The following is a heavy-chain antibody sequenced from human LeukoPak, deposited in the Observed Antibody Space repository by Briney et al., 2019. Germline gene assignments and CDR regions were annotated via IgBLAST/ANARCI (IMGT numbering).Heavy chain of an antibody. V-gene: IGHV1-69*05. J-gene: IGHJ4*02. CDR3: ARVGLSLYYFDY. Sequence: SVKVSCKASGGTFSSYAISWVRQAPGQGLEWMGGNIPIFGTANYAQKFQGRVTITTDESTSTAYMELSSLRSEDTAVYYCARVGLSLYYFDYWGQGTLVTVSS. CDR1: GGTFSSYA. CDR2: NIPIFGTA. D-gene: IGHD3-16*02.